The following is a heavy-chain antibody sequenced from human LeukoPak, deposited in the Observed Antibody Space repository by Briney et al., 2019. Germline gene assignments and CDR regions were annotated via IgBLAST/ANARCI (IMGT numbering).Heavy chain of an antibody. D-gene: IGHD3-10*01. CDR2: IWYDGSNK. CDR3: AKDTTTSRRGFDY. J-gene: IGHJ4*02. V-gene: IGHV3-33*06. CDR1: GFTFSSYS. Sequence: GGSLRLSCAASGFTFSSYSMNWVRQAPGKGLEWVAVIWYDGSNKYYADSVKGRFTISRDNSKNTLYLQMNNLRAEDTAVFYCAKDTTTSRRGFDYWGQGILVTVSS.